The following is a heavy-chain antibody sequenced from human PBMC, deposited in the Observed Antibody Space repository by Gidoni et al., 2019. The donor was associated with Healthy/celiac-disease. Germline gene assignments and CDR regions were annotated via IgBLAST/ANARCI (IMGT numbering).Heavy chain of an antibody. V-gene: IGHV3-48*01. CDR1: RFPFSSYS. CDR2: ISSSSSTI. J-gene: IGHJ4*02. D-gene: IGHD1-26*01. Sequence: EVQLVESGGGLVQPGGSLRLPCAALRFPFSSYSMNWVRQAPGKGLEWVSYISSSSSTIYYAEAVKGRFTVSRDNAKNSLYLQMNSLRAEDTAVYYCARDNRGATPFDYWGQGTLVTVSS. CDR3: ARDNRGATPFDY.